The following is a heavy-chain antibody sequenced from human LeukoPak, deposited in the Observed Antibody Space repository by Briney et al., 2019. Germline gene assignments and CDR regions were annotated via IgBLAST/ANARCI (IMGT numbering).Heavy chain of an antibody. V-gene: IGHV4-59*12. D-gene: IGHD6-6*01. CDR3: ARVEYSSSSWFDP. CDR2: IYYSGST. CDR1: GGSISSYY. Sequence: KPSETQSLTCTVSGGSISSYYWSWIRQPPGKGLEWIEYIYYSGSTNYNPSLKSRVTISVDTSKNQFSLKLSSVTAADTAVYYCARVEYSSSSWFDPWGQGTLVTVSS. J-gene: IGHJ5*02.